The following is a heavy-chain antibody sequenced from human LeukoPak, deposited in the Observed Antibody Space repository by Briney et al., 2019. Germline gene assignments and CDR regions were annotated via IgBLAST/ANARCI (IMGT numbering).Heavy chain of an antibody. D-gene: IGHD4-17*01. CDR1: GYTFTSYY. J-gene: IGHJ5*02. CDR3: ARCIRSPRTNTVTSFRWFDP. Sequence: ASVKVSCKASGYTFTSYYMHWVRQAPGQGLEWMGIINPSSGSTSYAQKFQGRVTMTRNTSISTAYMELSSLRSEDTAVYYCARCIRSPRTNTVTSFRWFDPWGQGTLVTVSS. CDR2: INPSSGST. V-gene: IGHV1-46*01.